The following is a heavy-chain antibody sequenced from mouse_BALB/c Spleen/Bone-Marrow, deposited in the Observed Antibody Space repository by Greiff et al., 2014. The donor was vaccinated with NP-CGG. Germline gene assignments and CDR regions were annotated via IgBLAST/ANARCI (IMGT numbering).Heavy chain of an antibody. CDR3: AKGGYGSSYVRYYAMDY. Sequence: QVQLKQSGAELARPGASVKLSCKASGYTFTDYYINWVKQRTGQGLEWIGEIYPGSGNTCYNEKFKGKATLTADKSSSTAYMQFSSLTSEDSAVYFCAKGGYGSSYVRYYAMDYWGQGTSVTVSS. CDR1: GYTFTDYY. V-gene: IGHV1-77*01. D-gene: IGHD1-1*01. J-gene: IGHJ4*01. CDR2: IYPGSGNT.